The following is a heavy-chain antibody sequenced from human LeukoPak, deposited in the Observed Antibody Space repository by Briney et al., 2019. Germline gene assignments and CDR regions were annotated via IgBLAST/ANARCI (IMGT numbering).Heavy chain of an antibody. CDR2: INPSGAGT. CDR3: AMSGGSSGAYCFDY. V-gene: IGHV1-46*01. D-gene: IGHD1-26*01. CDR1: GYTFTSHY. J-gene: IGHJ4*02. Sequence: ASVTVSCKASGYTFTSHYMHWVRQAPGQGLEWMGIINPSGAGTTYAQKFQGRVTMTRDTSTRTVYMELSSLRSEDTAVYYCAMSGGSSGAYCFDYWGQGTLVTVSS.